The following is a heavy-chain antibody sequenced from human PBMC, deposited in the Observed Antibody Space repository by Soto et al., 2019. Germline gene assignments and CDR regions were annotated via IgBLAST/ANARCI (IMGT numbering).Heavy chain of an antibody. D-gene: IGHD3-10*01. CDR1: GGSISSYI. V-gene: IGHV4-59*01. J-gene: IGHJ4*02. CDR3: ARGGARFDY. CDR2: IYYSGST. Sequence: ETLSLSCTVSGGSISSYIWSWIRQPPGKGLEWIGYIYYSGSTNYNPSLKSRVTISVDTSKNQFSLKLSSVTAAHTAVYYCARGGARFDYWGQGTRVTVS.